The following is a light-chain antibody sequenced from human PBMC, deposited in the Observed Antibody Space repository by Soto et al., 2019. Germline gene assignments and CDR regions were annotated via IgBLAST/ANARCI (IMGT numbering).Light chain of an antibody. V-gene: IGKV1-5*01. CDR2: DAS. J-gene: IGKJ1*01. CDR1: QSISSW. CDR3: QQYNSYSQT. Sequence: DIHMTQSPSTLSASVVDRVTITCRASQSISSWLAWYQQKPGKAPKLLIYDASSLESGVPSRFSGSGSGTEFTLTISSLQPDDFATYYCQQYNSYSQTLGQGTKVDIK.